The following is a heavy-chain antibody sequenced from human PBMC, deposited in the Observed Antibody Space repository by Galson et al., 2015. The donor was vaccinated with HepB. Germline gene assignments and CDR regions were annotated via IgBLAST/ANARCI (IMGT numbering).Heavy chain of an antibody. Sequence: SVKVSCKASGGTFSSYAISWVRQAPGQGLEWMGGIIPIFGTANYAQKFQGRVTITADKSTSTAYMELSSLRSEDTAVYYCARDQASRAGVVTSLYYYYGMDVWG. CDR1: GGTFSSYA. V-gene: IGHV1-69*06. D-gene: IGHD3-3*01. J-gene: IGHJ6*02. CDR3: ARDQASRAGVVTSLYYYYGMDV. CDR2: IIPIFGTA.